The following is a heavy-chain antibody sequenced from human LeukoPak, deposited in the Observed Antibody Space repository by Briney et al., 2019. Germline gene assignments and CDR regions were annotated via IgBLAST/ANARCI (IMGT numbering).Heavy chain of an antibody. V-gene: IGHV4-59*08. J-gene: IGHJ5*02. D-gene: IGHD3-9*01. CDR3: ARSLSSLRYFDRVHWFDP. CDR1: AVSISGYN. CDR2: TYYSRNP. Sequence: SETLSLTCSVAAVSISGYNWIWIAQPPGKGRKGMGNTYYSRNPNYNPPLKSEVPISVDTSKSQFSLKLGSVTAADTAVYYCARSLSSLRYFDRVHWFDPWGQGTLVTVSS.